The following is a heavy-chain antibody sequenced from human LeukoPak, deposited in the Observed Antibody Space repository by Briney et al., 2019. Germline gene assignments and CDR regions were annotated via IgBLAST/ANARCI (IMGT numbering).Heavy chain of an antibody. Sequence: GGSLRLSCAASGFTFSSYAMSWVRQAPGKGLEWVAVITYDGSNKYYADSVKGRFAISRDNSRNTVFLQMNSLRPEDAGVYYCAKDLVAGAAFWGQGTLVTVSS. CDR3: AKDLVAGAAF. V-gene: IGHV3-30*18. CDR1: GFTFSSYA. D-gene: IGHD6-19*01. CDR2: ITYDGSNK. J-gene: IGHJ4*02.